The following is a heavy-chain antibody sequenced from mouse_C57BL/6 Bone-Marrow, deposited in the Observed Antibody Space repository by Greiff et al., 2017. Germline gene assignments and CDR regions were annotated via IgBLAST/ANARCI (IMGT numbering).Heavy chain of an antibody. Sequence: QVQLQQSGAELVRPGTSVKMSCKASGYTFTNYWIGWAKQRPGHGLEWIGDIYPGGGYTNYNEKFKGKATLTADKSSSTAYMQFSSLTSEDSAIYYCARGTYDGYYGGAMDYWGQGTSVTVSS. J-gene: IGHJ4*01. D-gene: IGHD2-3*01. CDR3: ARGTYDGYYGGAMDY. V-gene: IGHV1-63*01. CDR2: IYPGGGYT. CDR1: GYTFTNYW.